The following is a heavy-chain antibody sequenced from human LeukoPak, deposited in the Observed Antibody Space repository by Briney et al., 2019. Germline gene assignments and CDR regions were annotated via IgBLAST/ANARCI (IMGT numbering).Heavy chain of an antibody. V-gene: IGHV1-46*03. J-gene: IGHJ4*02. CDR2: VSPTDGST. Sequence: ASVKVSCKASGYTFTSRSIHWVRQAPGQGLEWMGIVSPTDGSTTYLPKFQDRVTMTRDTSTSTVYMELSSLSSEDTAMYYCVRACNGGSYLEDYWGQGTLVTVSA. CDR1: GYTFTSRS. D-gene: IGHD2-15*01. CDR3: VRACNGGSYLEDY.